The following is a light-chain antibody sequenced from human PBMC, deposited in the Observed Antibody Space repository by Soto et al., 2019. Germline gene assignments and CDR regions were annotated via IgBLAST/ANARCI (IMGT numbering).Light chain of an antibody. Sequence: IVLTQSPGTLSLSPGESATLSCRASQSLSRFLAWYQQKPGQAPRLLIYGTSSRATGVPDRFIGSGSGTDRTRTISGLEPEDFAVVYCKHYATAPYTFGQGNRLDIK. J-gene: IGKJ2*01. CDR2: GTS. V-gene: IGKV3-20*01. CDR3: KHYATAPYT. CDR1: QSLSRF.